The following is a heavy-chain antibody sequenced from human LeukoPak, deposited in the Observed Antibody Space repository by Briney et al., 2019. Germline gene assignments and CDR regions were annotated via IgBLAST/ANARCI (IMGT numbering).Heavy chain of an antibody. J-gene: IGHJ4*02. CDR3: ARERGYSGYDYGY. CDR2: ISAYNGNT. D-gene: IGHD5-12*01. Sequence: VASVKVSCKASGYTFTSYGISWVRQAPGQGLEWMGWISAYNGNTKYAQNLQGRVTMTTDTSTSTAHMELRSLRSDDTAVYYCARERGYSGYDYGYWGQGTLVTVSS. V-gene: IGHV1-18*01. CDR1: GYTFTSYG.